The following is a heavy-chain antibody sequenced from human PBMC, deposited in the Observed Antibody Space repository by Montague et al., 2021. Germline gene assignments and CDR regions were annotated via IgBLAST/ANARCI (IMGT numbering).Heavy chain of an antibody. CDR3: ARGPRGYGSGSRFDP. J-gene: IGHJ5*02. D-gene: IGHD3-10*01. CDR2: IYYSGST. Sequence: SETLSLTCTVSGGSISSSSYYWGWIRQPPGKGLEWIGSIYYSGSTYYNPTLKSRLTISVATSKNHFSLNMTSVTAADTATYYCARGPRGYGSGSRFDPWGQGTLIVVSS. V-gene: IGHV4-39*02. CDR1: GGSISSSSYY.